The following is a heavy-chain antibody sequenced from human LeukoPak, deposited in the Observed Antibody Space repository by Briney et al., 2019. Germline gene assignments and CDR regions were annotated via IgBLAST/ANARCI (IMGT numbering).Heavy chain of an antibody. D-gene: IGHD1-26*01. CDR2: ISSNGGST. CDR1: GFTFSSYA. CDR3: ATVGAKNY. J-gene: IGHJ4*02. Sequence: GGSLRLSCAASGFTFSSYAMHWVRQAPGKGLEYVSAISSNGGSTYYANSVKGRFTLSRDNSKNTLYLQMGSLRAEDMAVYYCATVGAKNYWGQGTLVTVSS. V-gene: IGHV3-64*01.